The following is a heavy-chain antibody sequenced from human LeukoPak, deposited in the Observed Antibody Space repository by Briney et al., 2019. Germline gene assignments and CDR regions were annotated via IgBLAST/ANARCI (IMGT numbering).Heavy chain of an antibody. CDR1: GYTLTELS. J-gene: IGHJ3*02. CDR3: GVVVPAAEGAFDI. Sequence: ASVKVSCKVSGYTLTELSMHWVRQAPGKGLEWMGGFDPEDGETIYAQKFQGRVTMTTDTSTSTAYMELRSLRSDDTAVYYCGVVVPAAEGAFDIWGQGTMVTVSS. CDR2: FDPEDGET. D-gene: IGHD2-2*01. V-gene: IGHV1-24*01.